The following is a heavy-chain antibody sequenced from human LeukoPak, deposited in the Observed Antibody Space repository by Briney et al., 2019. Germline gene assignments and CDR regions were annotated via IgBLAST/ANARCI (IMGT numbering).Heavy chain of an antibody. J-gene: IGHJ4*02. CDR1: GGSFSGYY. D-gene: IGHD3-22*01. CDR3: ARGYYDSPFDY. CDR2: INHSGST. V-gene: IGHV4-34*01. Sequence: PSETLSLTCAVYGGSFSGYYWSWIRQPPGKGLEWIGEINHSGSTNYNPSLKSRVTISVDTSKNQFSLKLSSVTAADTAVYYCARGYYDSPFDYWGQGTLVTVSS.